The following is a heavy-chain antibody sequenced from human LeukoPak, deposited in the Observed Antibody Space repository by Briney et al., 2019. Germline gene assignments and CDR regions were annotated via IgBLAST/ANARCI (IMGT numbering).Heavy chain of an antibody. CDR3: ARDADWEFDY. Sequence: GGSLRLSCAASGFTLSDHYMDWVRQVPGKGLEWVGRTRNKANSYTTEYAASVKGRFTISRDDSKNSLYLQMNSLRAEDTAVYYCARDADWEFDYWGQGTLVTVSS. CDR2: TRNKANSYTT. CDR1: GFTLSDHY. D-gene: IGHD3-9*01. J-gene: IGHJ4*02. V-gene: IGHV3-72*01.